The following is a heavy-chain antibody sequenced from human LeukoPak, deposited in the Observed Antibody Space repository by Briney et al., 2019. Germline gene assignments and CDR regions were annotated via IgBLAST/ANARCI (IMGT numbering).Heavy chain of an antibody. J-gene: IGHJ6*03. CDR3: ARDRYQLLSYYMDV. CDR1: GGSFSGYY. Sequence: PSETLSLTCAVYGGSFSGYYWSWIRQPPGKGLEWIGEINHSGSTNYNPSLKSRVTISVDTSKNQFSLKLSSVTAADTAVYYCARDRYQLLSYYMDVWGKGTTVTISS. CDR2: INHSGST. D-gene: IGHD2-2*01. V-gene: IGHV4-34*01.